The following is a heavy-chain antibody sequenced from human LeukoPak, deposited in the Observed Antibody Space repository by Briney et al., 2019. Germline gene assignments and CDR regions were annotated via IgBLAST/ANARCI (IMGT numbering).Heavy chain of an antibody. CDR1: GYTFTSHG. Sequence: ASVKVSCKASGYTFTSHGISWVRQAPGQGLEWMGWISAYNGNTNYAQKLQGRVTMTTDTSTSTAYMELRSLRSDDTAVYYCARVGATTRGGVWFDPWGQGTLVTVSS. CDR3: ARVGATTRGGVWFDP. V-gene: IGHV1-18*01. D-gene: IGHD3-16*01. CDR2: ISAYNGNT. J-gene: IGHJ5*02.